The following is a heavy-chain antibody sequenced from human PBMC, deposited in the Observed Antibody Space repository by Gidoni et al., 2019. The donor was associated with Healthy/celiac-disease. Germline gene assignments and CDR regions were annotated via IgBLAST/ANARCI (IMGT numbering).Heavy chain of an antibody. D-gene: IGHD4-17*01. CDR3: AKEIDYGGNSFVDY. J-gene: IGHJ4*02. CDR2: ISGSGGST. V-gene: IGHV3-23*01. Sequence: EVQLLESRGGLVQPGGSLRLSCAPSGFTFSSYATGWVRQAPGKGLEWVSAISGSGGSTYYADSVKGRFTISRDKSKNTLYLQMNSLRAEDTAVYYCAKEIDYGGNSFVDYWGQGTLVTVSS. CDR1: GFTFSSYA.